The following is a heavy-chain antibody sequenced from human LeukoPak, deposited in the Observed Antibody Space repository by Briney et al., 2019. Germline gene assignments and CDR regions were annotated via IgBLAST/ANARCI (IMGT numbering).Heavy chain of an antibody. J-gene: IGHJ5*02. V-gene: IGHV4-4*07. CDR2: IYTSGST. CDR3: ARDAAAGNRGVNWFDP. CDR1: GGSISSYY. D-gene: IGHD6-13*01. Sequence: SETLSLTCTVSGGSISSYYWSWIRQPAGKGLEWIGRIYTSGSTNYNPSLESRVTMSVDTSKNQFSLKLSSVTAADTAVYYCARDAAAGNRGVNWFDPWGQGTLVTVSS.